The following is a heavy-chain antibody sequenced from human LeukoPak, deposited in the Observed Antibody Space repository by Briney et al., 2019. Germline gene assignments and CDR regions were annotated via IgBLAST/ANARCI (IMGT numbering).Heavy chain of an antibody. J-gene: IGHJ4*02. CDR2: IYTSGGT. D-gene: IGHD6-13*01. Sequence: NASETLSLTCTVSGGSISSYYWSWIRQPAGKGLEWIGRIYTSGGTNYNPSLKSRVTMSVDTSKNQFSLKLSSVTAADTAVYYCAREGQQLVPLDWGQGTLVTVSS. CDR3: AREGQQLVPLD. V-gene: IGHV4-4*07. CDR1: GGSISSYY.